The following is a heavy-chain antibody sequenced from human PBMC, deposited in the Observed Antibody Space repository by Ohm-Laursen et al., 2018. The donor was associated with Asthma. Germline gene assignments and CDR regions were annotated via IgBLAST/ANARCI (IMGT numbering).Heavy chain of an antibody. V-gene: IGHV3-11*05. D-gene: IGHD1-26*01. CDR1: GFKFSDYY. CDR3: AKDKGPWELLTLFDY. J-gene: IGHJ4*02. Sequence: SLRLSCAASGFKFSDYYMSWIRQAPGKGLEYVSHISSDSIHTEYADSVKGRFTISRDDSKNTLFLQMNSLRAEDTAVYYCAKDKGPWELLTLFDYWGQGTLVTVSS. CDR2: ISSDSIHT.